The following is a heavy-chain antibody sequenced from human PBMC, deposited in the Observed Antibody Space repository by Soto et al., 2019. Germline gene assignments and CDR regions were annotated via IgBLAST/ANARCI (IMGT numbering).Heavy chain of an antibody. J-gene: IGHJ4*02. CDR1: GFTFTSYS. CDR2: ISSDNNYI. D-gene: IGHD2-15*01. CDR3: ARGRTCTGATCYGGGDY. V-gene: IGHV3-21*02. Sequence: DVQLVESGGGLVKPGGSLRLSCVASGFTFTSYSMLWVRQPPGKGLEWVSSISSDNNYIYYADSVKGRFIISRDNAKNSLYLQMISLRAEDTAVYYCARGRTCTGATCYGGGDYWGQGTLVTVSS.